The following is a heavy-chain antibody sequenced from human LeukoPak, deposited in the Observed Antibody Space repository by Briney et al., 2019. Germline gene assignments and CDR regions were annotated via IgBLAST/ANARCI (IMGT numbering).Heavy chain of an antibody. CDR1: GGTLITHI. V-gene: IGHV1-69*01. J-gene: IGHJ3*02. CDR2: IIPLFGTA. CDR3: LFYCSSTSCYITGSAFDI. Sequence: ASVTLSCTASGGTLITHIISWVRQAPGQGLEWMGGIIPLFGTANYARKFQGRVTISADESTSTAYMELSSLRFEDTAVYYCLFYCSSTSCYITGSAFDIWGQGTMVTVSS. D-gene: IGHD2-2*02.